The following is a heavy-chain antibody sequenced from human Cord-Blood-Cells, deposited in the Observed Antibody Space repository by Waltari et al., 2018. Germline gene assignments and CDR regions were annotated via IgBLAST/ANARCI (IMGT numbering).Heavy chain of an antibody. CDR3: ARVRGVVIAIDY. V-gene: IGHV4-34*01. CDR2: INHSGST. J-gene: IGHJ4*02. D-gene: IGHD2-21*01. Sequence: QVQLQQWGAGLLKPSETLSLTCAVYGGSLSGYYWSWIRQPPGKGLEWIGEINHSGSTNYNPSLKSRVTISVDTSKNQFSLKLSSVTAADTAVYYCARVRGVVIAIDYWGQGTLVTVSS. CDR1: GGSLSGYY.